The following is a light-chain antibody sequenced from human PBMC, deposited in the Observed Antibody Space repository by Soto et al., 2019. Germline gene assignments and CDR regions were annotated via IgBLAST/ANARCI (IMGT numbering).Light chain of an antibody. CDR1: QDISSY. Sequence: DIQLTQSPSFLSASVGDRVTVTCRSSQDISSYLAWYQQKPGKAPKILIYGASTLQSGVPPRFGGSGSGTAFPLTISSLQPEDFATYFCQQVHDYPITFGGGTKVEIK. CDR2: GAS. V-gene: IGKV1-9*01. J-gene: IGKJ4*01. CDR3: QQVHDYPIT.